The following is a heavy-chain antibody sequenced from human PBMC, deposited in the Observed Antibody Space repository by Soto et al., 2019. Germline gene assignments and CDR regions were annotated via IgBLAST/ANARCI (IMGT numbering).Heavy chain of an antibody. J-gene: IGHJ6*02. V-gene: IGHV3-30-3*01. CDR3: AGDQKAGFCSGGSCYFYYGMDV. CDR1: EFTFSSYP. D-gene: IGHD2-15*01. CDR2: ISYDGNNK. Sequence: QVQLVESGGGVVQPGRSLRLSCAASEFTFSSYPMHWVRQAPGKGLEWVAVISYDGNNKYYADSVKGRFTISRDNSKNTLYMQMNSLTTEDTAVYYCAGDQKAGFCSGGSCYFYYGMDVWGPGTTVTFSS.